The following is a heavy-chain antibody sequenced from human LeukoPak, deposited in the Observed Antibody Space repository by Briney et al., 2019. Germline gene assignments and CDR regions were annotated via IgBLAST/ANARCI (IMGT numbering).Heavy chain of an antibody. CDR2: VYDSEAT. CDR1: GASISSKY. Sequence: SETLSLTCTVSGASISSKYWSWIRQPPERGLEWIAYVYDSEATNYSPSFKSRVTISLDTSKNQVSLKVNSVTAADTAVYYCARSRMVGSSTYWFFDLWGRGTLVTVSS. D-gene: IGHD1-26*01. CDR3: ARSRMVGSSTYWFFDL. J-gene: IGHJ2*01. V-gene: IGHV4-59*01.